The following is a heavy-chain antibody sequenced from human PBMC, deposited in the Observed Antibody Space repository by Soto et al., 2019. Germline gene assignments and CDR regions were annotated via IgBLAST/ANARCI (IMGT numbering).Heavy chain of an antibody. CDR2: ISYDGSNK. J-gene: IGHJ6*02. CDR3: ASRGLAAAIGDNYYYYGMDV. CDR1: GFTFSSSA. Sequence: LSCAASGFTFSSSAMPWVRQAPGTGLEWVADISYDGSNKYYADSVKGRFTISRDNSTNTLYLRMNSLRAEDTAVYYCASRGLAAAIGDNYYYYGMDVWGQGTTVSVSS. V-gene: IGHV3-30-3*01. D-gene: IGHD2-2*02.